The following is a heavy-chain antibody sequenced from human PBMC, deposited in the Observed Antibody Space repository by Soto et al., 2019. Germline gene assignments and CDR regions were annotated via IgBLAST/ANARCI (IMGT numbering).Heavy chain of an antibody. CDR1: GFTFSSYS. D-gene: IGHD5-12*01. V-gene: IGHV3-21*01. J-gene: IGHJ3*02. Sequence: GGSLRLSCAASGFTFSSYSMNWVRQAPGKGLEWVSSISSSSSYIYYADSVKGRFTISRENAKNSLYLQMNSLRAEDTAVYYCATRILGGTYDYGTDAFDIWGQGTMVTVSS. CDR3: ATRILGGTYDYGTDAFDI. CDR2: ISSSSSYI.